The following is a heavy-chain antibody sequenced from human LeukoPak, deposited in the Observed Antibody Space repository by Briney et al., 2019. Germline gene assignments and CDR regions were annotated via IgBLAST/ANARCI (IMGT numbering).Heavy chain of an antibody. CDR1: GGTFSSYA. Sequence: SVKVSCTASGGTFSSYAISLGRQAPGQGLEGMGGIIPIFGTANYAQKLQGSVTITTDESTSTAYMELSSLRAEDTAVYYGVRGGIAAMATLNYFDYWGQGPLVIVSS. J-gene: IGHJ4*02. V-gene: IGHV1-69*05. CDR3: VRGGIAAMATLNYFDY. CDR2: IIPIFGTA. D-gene: IGHD5-18*01.